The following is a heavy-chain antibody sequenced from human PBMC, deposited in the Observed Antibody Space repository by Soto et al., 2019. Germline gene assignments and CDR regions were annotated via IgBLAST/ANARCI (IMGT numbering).Heavy chain of an antibody. D-gene: IGHD4-17*01. Sequence: QVQLVQSGAEVKQPGASVKVSCKASGYTFTSYGISWVRQAPGQGFEWMGWISAYNGNTNYAQKLQGRVTMTTDTSXSXAXXELRSLRSDDTAVYYCARDGTVTTPPPYYYYGMDVWGQGTTVTVSS. CDR2: ISAYNGNT. CDR3: ARDGTVTTPPPYYYYGMDV. V-gene: IGHV1-18*01. J-gene: IGHJ6*02. CDR1: GYTFTSYG.